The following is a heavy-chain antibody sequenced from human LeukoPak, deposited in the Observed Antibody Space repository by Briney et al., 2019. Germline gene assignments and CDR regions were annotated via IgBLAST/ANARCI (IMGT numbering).Heavy chain of an antibody. CDR2: ISTSTTTI. Sequence: GGSLRLSCEASGFTFSSYSMNWVRQAPGKGLEWISYISTSTTTIYYADSVKGRFTISRDNSKNTLHLQMNSLRVEDTAVYYCARPMNEYNSSGFFHYWGQGTLVTVSS. J-gene: IGHJ4*02. D-gene: IGHD3-22*01. V-gene: IGHV3-48*01. CDR1: GFTFSSYS. CDR3: ARPMNEYNSSGFFHY.